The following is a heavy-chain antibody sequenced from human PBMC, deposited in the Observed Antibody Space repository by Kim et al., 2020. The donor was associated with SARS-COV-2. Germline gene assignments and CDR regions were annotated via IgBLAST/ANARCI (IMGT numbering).Heavy chain of an antibody. J-gene: IGHJ6*02. CDR3: ARDPSQHSSSWHYYYYGMDV. D-gene: IGHD6-13*01. V-gene: IGHV3-21*01. CDR1: GFTFSSYS. Sequence: GGSLRLSCAASGFTFSSYSMNWVRQAPGKGLEWVSSISSSSSYIYYADSVKGRFTISRDNAKNSLYLQMNSLRAEDTAVYYCARDPSQHSSSWHYYYYGMDVWGQGTTVTVSS. CDR2: ISSSSSYI.